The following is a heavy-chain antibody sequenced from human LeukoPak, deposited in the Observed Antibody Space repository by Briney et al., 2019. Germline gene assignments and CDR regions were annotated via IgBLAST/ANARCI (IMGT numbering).Heavy chain of an antibody. CDR2: ISSSSSYI. CDR1: GFTFSSYS. J-gene: IGHJ6*02. CDR3: AMRPADCSSSSCPTINRYYYGMDV. V-gene: IGHV3-21*04. D-gene: IGHD2-15*01. Sequence: GGSLRLSCAASGFTFSSYSRNWVRQAPGKGLEWVSSISSSSSYIYYADSVKRRFTISRDNSKNTLHLQLNSLRDEDTAMYYCAMRPADCSSSSCPTINRYYYGMDVWGQGTTVIVSS.